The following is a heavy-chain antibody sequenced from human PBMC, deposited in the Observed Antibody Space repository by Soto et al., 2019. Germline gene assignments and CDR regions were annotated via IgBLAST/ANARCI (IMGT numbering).Heavy chain of an antibody. Sequence: QLQLQESGSGLVKPSQTLSLTCAVSGGSISSGGNSWSWIRQPPGKGLEWIGYIYHSGSTYYNPSRKSRVTISVDRSKNQFSLKLSSVTAADTAVYYCARVWNSGSYSYWGFDPWGQGTRVTVSS. D-gene: IGHD3-10*01. J-gene: IGHJ5*02. V-gene: IGHV4-30-2*01. CDR3: ARVWNSGSYSYWGFDP. CDR1: GGSISSGGNS. CDR2: IYHSGST.